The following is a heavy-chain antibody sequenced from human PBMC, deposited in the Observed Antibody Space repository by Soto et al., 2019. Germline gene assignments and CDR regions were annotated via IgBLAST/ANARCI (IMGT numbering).Heavy chain of an antibody. J-gene: IGHJ3*02. CDR3: ASKFGELFADAFDI. V-gene: IGHV4-4*02. D-gene: IGHD3-10*01. CDR2: IYHSGST. CDR1: GGSISSRNW. Sequence: SETLSLTCAVSGGSISSRNWWSWVRQPPGKGLEWIGEIYHSGSTNYNPSLKSRVTISVDKSKNQFSLKLSSVTAADTAVYYCASKFGELFADAFDIWGQGTMVTVS.